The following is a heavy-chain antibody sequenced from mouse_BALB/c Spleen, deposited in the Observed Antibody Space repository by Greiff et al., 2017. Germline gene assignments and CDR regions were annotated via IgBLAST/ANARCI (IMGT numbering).Heavy chain of an antibody. CDR1: GYTFTSYW. Sequence: QVQLKQPGAELVKPGASVKLSCKASGYTFTSYWMHWVKQRPGQGLEWIGEINPSNGRTNYNEKFKSKATLTVDKSSSTAYMQLSSLTSEDSAVYYCARSRGLGMDYWGQGTSVTVSS. D-gene: IGHD4-1*01. V-gene: IGHV1S81*02. J-gene: IGHJ4*01. CDR2: INPSNGRT. CDR3: ARSRGLGMDY.